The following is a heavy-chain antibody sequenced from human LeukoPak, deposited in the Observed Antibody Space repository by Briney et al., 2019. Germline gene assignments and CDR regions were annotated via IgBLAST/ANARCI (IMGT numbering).Heavy chain of an antibody. Sequence: SETLSLTCTVSGGSISSSSYYWGWIRQPPGKGLEWIGSIYYSGSTYYNPSLKSRVTISVDTSKNQFSLKLSSVTAADTAVYYCARDRLLWFGKPYYYGMDVWGQGTTVTVSS. V-gene: IGHV4-39*07. CDR1: GGSISSSSYY. J-gene: IGHJ6*02. D-gene: IGHD3-10*01. CDR3: ARDRLLWFGKPYYYGMDV. CDR2: IYYSGST.